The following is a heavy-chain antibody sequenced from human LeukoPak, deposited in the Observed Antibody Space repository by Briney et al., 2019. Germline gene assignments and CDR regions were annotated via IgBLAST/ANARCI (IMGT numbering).Heavy chain of an antibody. CDR2: IEQDGREK. V-gene: IGHV3-7*05. CDR3: ARDTSGYNPF. Sequence: GGSLRLSCAASGFNFNNYYMSWVRQAPGKGLEWVANIEQDGREKNYVDSVRGRFTISRDNAKNSLYLQLNSLRVEDTAVYYCARDTSGYNPFWGQGTLVTVSS. CDR1: GFNFNNYY. J-gene: IGHJ4*02. D-gene: IGHD5-12*01.